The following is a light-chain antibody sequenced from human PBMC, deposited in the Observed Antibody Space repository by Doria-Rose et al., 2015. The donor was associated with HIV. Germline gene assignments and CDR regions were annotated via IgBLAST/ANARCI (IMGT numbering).Light chain of an antibody. J-gene: IGKJ2*01. CDR1: QGIGSD. Sequence: EIVMTQSPATLSVSPGERATLSCRASQGIGSDLAWYQQKPGQAPRLLIYRASIRATRMPPRFTRGRSGTEFTLTISSLQSEDFAVYFCQQYSQWPPYTFGQGTKLEVK. CDR3: QQYSQWPPYT. CDR2: RAS. V-gene: IGKV3-15*01.